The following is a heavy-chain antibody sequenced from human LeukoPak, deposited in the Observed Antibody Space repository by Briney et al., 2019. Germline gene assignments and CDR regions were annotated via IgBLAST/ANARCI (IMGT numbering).Heavy chain of an antibody. CDR1: GGTFSSYA. Sequence: ASVKVSCKASGGTFSSYAISWVRQAPGQGLEWMGGIIPIFGTANYAQKFQGRVTITADESTSTAYMELSSLRSEDTAVYYCARQTMYCSGGSCYGFDPWGQGTLVTVSS. J-gene: IGHJ5*02. V-gene: IGHV1-69*13. D-gene: IGHD2-15*01. CDR3: ARQTMYCSGGSCYGFDP. CDR2: IIPIFGTA.